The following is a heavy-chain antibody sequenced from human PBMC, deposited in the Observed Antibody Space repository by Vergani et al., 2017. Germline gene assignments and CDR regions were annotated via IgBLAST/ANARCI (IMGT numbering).Heavy chain of an antibody. Sequence: QVQLVQSGAEVKKPGASVKVSCKASGYTFTSYGISWVRQAPGQGLEWMGWISAYNGNTNDAQKLQGRVTMTTDTSTSTAYMELRSLRSDDTAVYYCARDEWELPGGPQTKHDSWGQGTLVTVSS. V-gene: IGHV1-18*01. J-gene: IGHJ4*02. CDR1: GYTFTSYG. CDR2: ISAYNGNT. CDR3: ARDEWELPGGPQTKHDS. D-gene: IGHD1-26*01.